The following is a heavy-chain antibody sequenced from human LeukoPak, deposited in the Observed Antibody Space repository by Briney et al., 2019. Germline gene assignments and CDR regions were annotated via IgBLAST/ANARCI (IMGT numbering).Heavy chain of an antibody. CDR3: ATAGITGTTGLDY. CDR2: ISYDGSNK. J-gene: IGHJ4*02. V-gene: IGHV3-30*03. D-gene: IGHD1-20*01. Sequence: GGSLRLSCAASGFTFSSYGMHWVRQAPGKGLEWVAVISYDGSNKYYADSVKGRFTISRDSSKNTLYLQMNSLRAEDTAVYYCATAGITGTTGLDYWGQGTLVTVSS. CDR1: GFTFSSYG.